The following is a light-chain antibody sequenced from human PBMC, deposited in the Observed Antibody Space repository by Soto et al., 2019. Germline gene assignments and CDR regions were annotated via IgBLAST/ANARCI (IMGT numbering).Light chain of an antibody. Sequence: EIVLTQYPATLSLSPGERATLSCRASQSVSSYLAWYQQKPGQAPRLLIYDASNRATGIPARFSGSGSGTDFTLTISSLEPEDFAVYYCQQGITFGQGTKVDIK. CDR2: DAS. CDR3: QQGIT. J-gene: IGKJ1*01. V-gene: IGKV3-11*01. CDR1: QSVSSY.